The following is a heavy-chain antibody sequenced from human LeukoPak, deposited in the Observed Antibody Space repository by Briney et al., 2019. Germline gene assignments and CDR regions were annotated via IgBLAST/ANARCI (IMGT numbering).Heavy chain of an antibody. Sequence: ASVKVSCKASGYTFTSYDINWVRQATGQGLEWMGWMNPNSGNTGYAQKFQGRVTITRNTSISTAYMELSSLRSEDTAVYYCARAAGSSGYYLNWGQGTLVTVSS. CDR2: MNPNSGNT. J-gene: IGHJ4*02. CDR3: ARAAGSSGYYLN. CDR1: GYTFTSYD. D-gene: IGHD3-22*01. V-gene: IGHV1-8*03.